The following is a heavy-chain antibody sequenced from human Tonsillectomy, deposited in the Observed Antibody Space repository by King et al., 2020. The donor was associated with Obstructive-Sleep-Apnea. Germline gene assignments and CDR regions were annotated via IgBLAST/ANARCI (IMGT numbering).Heavy chain of an antibody. CDR3: ARAYDILTERTRFDY. CDR2: ISYDGSNK. D-gene: IGHD3-9*01. V-gene: IGHV3-30*04. J-gene: IGHJ4*02. CDR1: GFTFSSYA. Sequence: HVQLVESGGGVVQPGRSLRLSCAASGFTFSSYAMHWVRQAPGKGLEWVAVISYDGSNKYYADSVKGRFTISRDNSKNTLYLQMNSLRAEDTAVYYCARAYDILTERTRFDYWGQGPLVTVSS.